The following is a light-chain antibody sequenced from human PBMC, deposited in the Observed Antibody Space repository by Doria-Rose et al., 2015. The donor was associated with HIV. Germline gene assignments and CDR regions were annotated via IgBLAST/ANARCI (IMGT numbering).Light chain of an antibody. V-gene: IGLV2-14*01. Sequence: SVSGSPGQSITISCTGNSNDVGGYDYVSWYQQHPGKAPKLMIYEVSNRPSGVSNRFSGSKSGNTASLTIDGLQADDEADYYCTSYAGSSVPDVFGTGTKVTVL. CDR3: TSYAGSSVPDV. CDR1: SNDVGGYDY. J-gene: IGLJ1*01. CDR2: EVS.